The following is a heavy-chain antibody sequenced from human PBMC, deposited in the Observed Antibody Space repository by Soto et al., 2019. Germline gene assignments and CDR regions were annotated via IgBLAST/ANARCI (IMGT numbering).Heavy chain of an antibody. D-gene: IGHD4-4*01. J-gene: IGHJ3*02. CDR3: ARGNEFGSNSDDYDI. CDR1: GGNFRSES. CDR2: IIPLFGTS. V-gene: IGHV1-69*12. Sequence: QVQLAQSGAEVKKPGSSVNVSCKASGGNFRSESINWVRQDPGQGLEWMGGIIPLFGTSDDAQKFQGRLRIPGDESTTTAYMELSSLRSPDTAVYYCARGNEFGSNSDDYDIWGQGTMVIVSS.